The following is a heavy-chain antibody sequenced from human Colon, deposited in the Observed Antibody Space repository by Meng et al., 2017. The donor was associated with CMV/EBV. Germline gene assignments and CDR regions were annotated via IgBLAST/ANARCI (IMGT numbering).Heavy chain of an antibody. Sequence: QVQLQESGPGLVKPSATLSLTCTVSGGSISGHYWTWIRRPAGEGLQWLGRIYSNGRIDENYSLRSRVTISVDTSKNQLSLRLTSVTAADTAVYYCGRAGARGVPIDVWGRGTLVTVSS. V-gene: IGHV4-4*07. D-gene: IGHD3-10*01. J-gene: IGHJ1*01. CDR1: GGSISGHY. CDR3: GRAGARGVPIDV. CDR2: IYSNGRI.